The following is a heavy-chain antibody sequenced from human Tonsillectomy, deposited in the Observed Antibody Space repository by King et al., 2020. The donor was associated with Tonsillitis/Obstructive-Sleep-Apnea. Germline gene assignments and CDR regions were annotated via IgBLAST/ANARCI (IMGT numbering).Heavy chain of an antibody. D-gene: IGHD1-26*01. Sequence: VQLVESGAEVKKPGASVKVSCKASGYTFTSYGISWVRQAPGQGLEWMGWISAYNGNTNYAQKLQGRVTMTTDTSTSTAYMELRSLRSDDAAVYYCAGVWEPRMGPQYYYYYYMDVWGKGTTVTVSS. CDR1: GYTFTSYG. J-gene: IGHJ6*03. CDR3: AGVWEPRMGPQYYYYYYMDV. CDR2: ISAYNGNT. V-gene: IGHV1-18*01.